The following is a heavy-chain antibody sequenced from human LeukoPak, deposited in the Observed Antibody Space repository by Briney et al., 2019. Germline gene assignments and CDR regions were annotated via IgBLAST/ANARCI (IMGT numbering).Heavy chain of an antibody. Sequence: SETLSLTCAVYGGSFSGYYWSWIRQPPGKGLEWIGEINHSGSTNYNPSLKSRVTISVDTSKNQFSLKLSSVTAADTTVYYCARHSGSYLIDYWGQGTLATVSS. D-gene: IGHD1-26*01. CDR2: INHSGST. V-gene: IGHV4-34*01. CDR3: ARHSGSYLIDY. CDR1: GGSFSGYY. J-gene: IGHJ4*02.